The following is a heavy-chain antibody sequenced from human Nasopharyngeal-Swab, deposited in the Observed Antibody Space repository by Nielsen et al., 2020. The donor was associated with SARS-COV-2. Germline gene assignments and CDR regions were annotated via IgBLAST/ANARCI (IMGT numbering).Heavy chain of an antibody. CDR1: GFTFSSYW. CDR2: ISHTGRT. D-gene: IGHD2-21*02. CDR3: ARERGGDGYRYFDY. Sequence: GSLRLSCAASGFTFSSYWMSWVRQAPGKGLEWIAEISHTGRTTYNWSLRSRLTLSVDKSLNQFSLRLTSVTAADTAFYYCARERGGDGYRYFDYWGQGALVIVSS. J-gene: IGHJ4*02. V-gene: IGHV4-4*02.